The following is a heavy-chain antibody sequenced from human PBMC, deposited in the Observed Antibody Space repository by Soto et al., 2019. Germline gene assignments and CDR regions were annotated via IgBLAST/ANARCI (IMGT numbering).Heavy chain of an antibody. V-gene: IGHV4-39*01. CDR1: GGSISSGSYY. CDR2: IYYSGST. CDR3: ARSASFYYGSGSDLFDF. D-gene: IGHD3-10*01. Sequence: SETLSLTCIVSGGSISSGSYYWGWIRQPPGKGLEWIGSIYYSGSTYYNPSLKSRVTISVATSKNQFSLKLSSVTAADTAVYYCARSASFYYGSGSDLFDFWGQGTLVTVSS. J-gene: IGHJ4*02.